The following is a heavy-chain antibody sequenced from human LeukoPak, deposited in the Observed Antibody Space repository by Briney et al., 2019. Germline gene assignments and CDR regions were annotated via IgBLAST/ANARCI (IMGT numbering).Heavy chain of an antibody. CDR3: AYDIAWGGNCGDY. CDR2: ISGDGGST. J-gene: IGHJ4*02. D-gene: IGHD4-23*01. Sequence: GGSLRLSCAASGFTFDDYAMHWVRQAPGKGLEWVSLISGDGGSTYYADSVKGRFTISRDNSKNSLYLQMNSLRTEDTALYYYAYDIAWGGNCGDYWGQGTLVTVSS. CDR1: GFTFDDYA. V-gene: IGHV3-43*02.